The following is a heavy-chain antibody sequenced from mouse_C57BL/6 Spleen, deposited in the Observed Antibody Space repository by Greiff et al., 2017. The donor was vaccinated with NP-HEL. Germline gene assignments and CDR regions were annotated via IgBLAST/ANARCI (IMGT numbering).Heavy chain of an antibody. V-gene: IGHV1-61*01. CDR1: GYTFTSYW. CDR3: ARSQRGSSYPWYFDV. Sequence: QVQLQQPGAELVRPGSSVKLSCKASGYTFTSYWMDWVKQRPGQGLEWIGNIYPSDSETHYNQKFKDKATLTVDKSSSTAYMQLSSLTSEDSAVYYWARSQRGSSYPWYFDVWGTGTTVTVSS. J-gene: IGHJ1*03. D-gene: IGHD1-1*01. CDR2: IYPSDSET.